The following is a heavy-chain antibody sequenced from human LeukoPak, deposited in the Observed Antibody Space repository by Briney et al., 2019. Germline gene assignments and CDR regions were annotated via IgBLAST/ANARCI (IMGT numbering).Heavy chain of an antibody. CDR2: IYYSGST. V-gene: IGHV4-59*08. Sequence: SETLSLTCTVSGGSISGYYWSWIRQPPGKGLEWIGYIYYSGSTKYSPSLKSRVTISIDTSKKQFSLKLSSLTAADTAVYYCARHEAYYDSSGFLHYFDYWGQGNLVTVSS. D-gene: IGHD3-22*01. J-gene: IGHJ4*02. CDR1: GGSISGYY. CDR3: ARHEAYYDSSGFLHYFDY.